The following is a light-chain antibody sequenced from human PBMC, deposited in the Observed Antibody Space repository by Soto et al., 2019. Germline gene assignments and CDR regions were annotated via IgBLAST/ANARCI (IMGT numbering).Light chain of an antibody. Sequence: DIQMTQSPSTLSASVGDRVTIACRASQTISSWLAWYQQKPGKAPNLLIYDASTLERGVPSRFSGTGSGTEFTLTIDRLQPDDFATDYCQQYKSFSLTFGPVT. CDR1: QTISSW. CDR3: QQYKSFSLT. J-gene: IGKJ2*01. V-gene: IGKV1-5*01. CDR2: DAS.